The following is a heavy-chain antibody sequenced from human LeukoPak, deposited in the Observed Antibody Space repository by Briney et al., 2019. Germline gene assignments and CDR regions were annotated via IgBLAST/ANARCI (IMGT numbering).Heavy chain of an antibody. V-gene: IGHV4-34*01. J-gene: IGHJ6*03. D-gene: IGHD6-13*01. Sequence: PSETLSLTCAVYGGSFSGYYWSWIRQPPGKGLEWIGEINHSGSTNYNPSLKSRVTISVDTSKNQFSLKLSSVTAADTAVYYCARGVAAAGPDCYYYYMDVWGKGTTVTVSS. CDR1: GGSFSGYY. CDR2: INHSGST. CDR3: ARGVAAAGPDCYYYYMDV.